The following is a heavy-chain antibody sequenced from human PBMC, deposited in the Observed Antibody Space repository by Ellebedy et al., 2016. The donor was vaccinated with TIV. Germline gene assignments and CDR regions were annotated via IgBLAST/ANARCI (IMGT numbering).Heavy chain of an antibody. CDR1: GGPISSHY. D-gene: IGHD2-15*01. J-gene: IGHJ4*02. CDR2: IHHTGPT. Sequence: MPSETLSLTCTVSGGPISSHYWTWIRQPPGKGLEWIGYIHHTGPTNYNPSFESRLTISVDTSNNQFSLKLTSVTAADTAVYYCAKSWSTEPPFDDWGPGTLVTVSS. CDR3: AKSWSTEPPFDD. V-gene: IGHV4-59*08.